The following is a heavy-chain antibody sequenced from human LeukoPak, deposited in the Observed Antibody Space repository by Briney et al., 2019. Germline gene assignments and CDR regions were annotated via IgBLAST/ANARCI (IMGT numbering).Heavy chain of an antibody. D-gene: IGHD4-17*01. Sequence: PGGSLRLSRAASGFTFSSYGMHWVRQAPGKGLEWVAFIRYDGSNKYYADSVKGRFTISRDNSKNTLYLQMNSLRAEDTALYYCAKDIYGDYGGLDYWGQGTLVTVSS. CDR1: GFTFSSYG. CDR3: AKDIYGDYGGLDY. J-gene: IGHJ4*02. V-gene: IGHV3-30*02. CDR2: IRYDGSNK.